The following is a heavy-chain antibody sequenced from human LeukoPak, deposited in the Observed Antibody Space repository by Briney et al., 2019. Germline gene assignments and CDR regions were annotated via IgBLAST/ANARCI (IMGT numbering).Heavy chain of an antibody. Sequence: GASVKVSCKASGYTFTTYYMHWVRQAPGQGLVWMGLINPSGGGTRYAQKFQGRVTMTRDTSTSTVYMELSSLRSEDTAVYYCASGYETVSVFDHWGQGTLVTVSS. CDR1: GYTFTTYY. V-gene: IGHV1-46*01. CDR2: INPSGGGT. CDR3: ASGYETVSVFDH. J-gene: IGHJ4*02. D-gene: IGHD5-12*01.